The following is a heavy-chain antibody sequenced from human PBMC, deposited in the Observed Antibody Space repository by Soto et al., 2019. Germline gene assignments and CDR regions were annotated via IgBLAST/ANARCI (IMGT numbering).Heavy chain of an antibody. CDR3: AVWDYYYGMDV. J-gene: IGHJ6*02. D-gene: IGHD2-8*01. V-gene: IGHV4-59*01. Sequence: SETLSLTCTVSGCSISSYYWSWIRQPPGKGLEWIGYIYYSGSTNYNPSLKSRVTISVDTSKNQFSLKLSSVTAADTAVYYCAVWDYYYGMDVWGQGTTVTVSS. CDR1: GCSISSYY. CDR2: IYYSGST.